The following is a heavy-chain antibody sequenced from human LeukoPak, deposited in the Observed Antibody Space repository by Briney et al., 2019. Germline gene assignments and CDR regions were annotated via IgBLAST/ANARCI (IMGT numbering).Heavy chain of an antibody. CDR3: AKYGGSSATVNWFDP. J-gene: IGHJ5*02. CDR2: VSGSGITT. V-gene: IGHV3-23*01. CDR1: GFTFSSYA. D-gene: IGHD1-26*01. Sequence: QPGGSLRLSCAASGFTFSSYAVSWVRQAPGKGLEWVSVVSGSGITTYYADSVKGRFTISRDNSKNTLYLQMNSLRAEDTAVYYCAKYGGSSATVNWFDPWGQGTLVTVSP.